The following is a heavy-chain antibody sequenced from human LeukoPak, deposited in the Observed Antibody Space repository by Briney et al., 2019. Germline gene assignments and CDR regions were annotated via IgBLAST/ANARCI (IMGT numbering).Heavy chain of an antibody. J-gene: IGHJ4*02. CDR1: GYTFTGYY. CDR2: INPNRGGT. V-gene: IGHV1-2*04. D-gene: IGHD3-9*01. CDR3: ARGPDMLTGELEGRTLLRVYS. Sequence: ASVKVSCKASGYTFTGYYMHWVRQAPGQGLEWMGWINPNRGGTNYAQKFQGWVTMTRDTSISTAYMELSRLRSDDTAVYYCARGPDMLTGELEGRTLLRVYSWGQGNLVTVSS.